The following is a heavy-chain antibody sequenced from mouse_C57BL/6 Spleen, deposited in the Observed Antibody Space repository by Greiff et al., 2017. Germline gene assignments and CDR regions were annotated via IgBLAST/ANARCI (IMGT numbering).Heavy chain of an antibody. Sequence: EVKLQESGPELVKPGAPVKISCKASGYSFTGYYMNWVKQSPEKSLEWIGEINPSTGGPTYNQQIKAKATLSVDKSTSTAYIQLKSLTSEDSAVYYCARWGPYGCNNGGQGTTLKVSS. CDR3: ARWGPYGCNN. CDR1: GYSFTGYY. CDR2: INPSTGGP. V-gene: IGHV1-42*01. D-gene: IGHD1-2*01. J-gene: IGHJ2*01.